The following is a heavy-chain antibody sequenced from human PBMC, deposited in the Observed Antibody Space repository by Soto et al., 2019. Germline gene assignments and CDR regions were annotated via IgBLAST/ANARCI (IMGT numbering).Heavy chain of an antibody. V-gene: IGHV1-2*02. D-gene: IGHD2-21*02. Sequence: GASVKVSCKAPGYTFTGYYMHWVRQAPGQGLEWMGWINPNSGGTNYAQKFQGRVTMTRDTSISTAYMELSRLRSDDTAVYYCARDLLVVTAIRDYYYGMDVWGQGTTVTVSS. CDR3: ARDLLVVTAIRDYYYGMDV. J-gene: IGHJ6*02. CDR2: INPNSGGT. CDR1: GYTFTGYY.